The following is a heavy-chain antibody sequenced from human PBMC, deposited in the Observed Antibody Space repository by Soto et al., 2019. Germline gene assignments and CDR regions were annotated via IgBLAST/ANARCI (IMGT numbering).Heavy chain of an antibody. J-gene: IGHJ6*02. V-gene: IGHV1-2*04. D-gene: IGHD4-17*01. Sequence: ASVKVSCKASGYTFTGYYMHWVRQAPGQGLEWMGWINPNSGGTNYAQKFQGWVTMTRDTSISTAYMELSRLRSDDTAVYYCARDRDYGGNSRGYYYYYGMDVWGQGTTVTVSS. CDR3: ARDRDYGGNSRGYYYYYGMDV. CDR1: GYTFTGYY. CDR2: INPNSGGT.